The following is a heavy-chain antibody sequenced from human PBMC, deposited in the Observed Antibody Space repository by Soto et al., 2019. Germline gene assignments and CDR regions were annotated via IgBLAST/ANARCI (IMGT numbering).Heavy chain of an antibody. J-gene: IGHJ5*02. CDR1: GGTFSNYA. D-gene: IGHD1-26*01. Sequence: QVQLVQSGAEVKKPGSSVKVSCKASGGTFSNYAITWVRQAPGQGLEWLGRIIPIFGSANYAQKFQGRVTITADQSTTTAYMELSSLRSDDTDVYYCAKDGGKDRYFGNWFDPWGQGTLVTVSS. CDR2: IIPIFGSA. CDR3: AKDGGKDRYFGNWFDP. V-gene: IGHV1-69*15.